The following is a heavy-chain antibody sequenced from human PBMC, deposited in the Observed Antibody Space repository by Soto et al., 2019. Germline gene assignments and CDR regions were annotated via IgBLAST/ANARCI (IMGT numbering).Heavy chain of an antibody. D-gene: IGHD2-21*01. CDR2: ISAYNGNT. J-gene: IGHJ6*02. Sequence: QIQLVQSGGEVKKPVASVKVSCKSSGYKFISHSITWVRQAPGQGLEWMGRISAYNGNTNYAQKLQGRVTMTTDTSTNTAYMELRSLRSDDTAVYYCARGAFCGGAPGCRDMDVWGQGTTVTVSS. CDR1: GYKFISHS. V-gene: IGHV1-18*01. CDR3: ARGAFCGGAPGCRDMDV.